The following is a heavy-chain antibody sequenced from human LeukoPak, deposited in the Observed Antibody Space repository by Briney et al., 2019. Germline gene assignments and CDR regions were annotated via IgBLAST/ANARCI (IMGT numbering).Heavy chain of an antibody. Sequence: SETLSLTCAVYVGSFSGYYWSWIRQPPWKGLEWIGEINHSGSTNYNPSLKSRVTISVDTSKNQFSLKLSSVTAADTAVYYCARERLGDYDSSGYYDRSLYYFDYWGQGTLVTVSS. CDR1: VGSFSGYY. CDR2: INHSGST. CDR3: ARERLGDYDSSGYYDRSLYYFDY. V-gene: IGHV4-34*01. D-gene: IGHD3-22*01. J-gene: IGHJ4*02.